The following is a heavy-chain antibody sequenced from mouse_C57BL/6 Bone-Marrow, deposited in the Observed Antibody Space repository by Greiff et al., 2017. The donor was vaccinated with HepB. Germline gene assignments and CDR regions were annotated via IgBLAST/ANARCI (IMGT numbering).Heavy chain of an antibody. CDR2: IYPGDGDT. CDR1: GYAFSSSW. V-gene: IGHV1-82*01. D-gene: IGHD1-1*01. Sequence: VKLMESGPELVKPGASVKISCKASGYAFSSSWMNWVKQRPGKGLEWIGRIYPGDGDTNYNGKFKGKAKLTADKSSSTAYMQLSSLTSEDSAVYFWALFITTVVGFDYWGQGTTLTVSS. J-gene: IGHJ2*01. CDR3: ALFITTVVGFDY.